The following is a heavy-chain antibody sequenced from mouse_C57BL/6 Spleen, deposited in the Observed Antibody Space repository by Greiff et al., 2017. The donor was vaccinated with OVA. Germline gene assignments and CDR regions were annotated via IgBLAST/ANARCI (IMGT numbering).Heavy chain of an antibody. V-gene: IGHV2-9-1*01. CDR1: GFSLTSYA. CDR3: ARTNYYGSSYDFDY. J-gene: IGHJ2*01. Sequence: VQLQQSGPGLVAPSQSLSITCTVSGFSLTSYAISWVRQPPGKGLEWLGVIWTGGGTNYNSALKSRLSISKDNSKSQVFLKMNSLQTDDTARYYCARTNYYGSSYDFDYWGQGTTLTVSS. D-gene: IGHD1-1*01. CDR2: IWTGGGT.